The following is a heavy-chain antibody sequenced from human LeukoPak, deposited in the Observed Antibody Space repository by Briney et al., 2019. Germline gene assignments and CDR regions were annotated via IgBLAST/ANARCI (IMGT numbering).Heavy chain of an antibody. CDR2: INHSGST. J-gene: IGHJ4*02. D-gene: IGHD3-22*01. V-gene: IGHV4-34*01. CDR3: ARGGSGYYLHKTFDY. CDR1: GGSFSGYY. Sequence: SETLSLTCAVYGGSFSGYYWSWIRQPPGKGLEWSGEINHSGSTNYNPSLKSRVTISVDTSKNQFSLKLSSVTAADTAVYYCARGGSGYYLHKTFDYWGQGTLVTVSS.